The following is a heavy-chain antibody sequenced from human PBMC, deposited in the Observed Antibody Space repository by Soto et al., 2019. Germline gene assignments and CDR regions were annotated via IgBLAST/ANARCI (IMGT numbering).Heavy chain of an antibody. Sequence: ASVKFSCESSGYTFTSYYMHWVRQATGQGLEWMGIINPSGGSTSYAQKFQGRVTMTRDTSTSTVYMELSSLRSEDTAVYYCAREIVVVVAATRDAFDIWGQGTMVTVSS. CDR1: GYTFTSYY. J-gene: IGHJ3*02. V-gene: IGHV1-46*01. D-gene: IGHD2-15*01. CDR2: INPSGGST. CDR3: AREIVVVVAATRDAFDI.